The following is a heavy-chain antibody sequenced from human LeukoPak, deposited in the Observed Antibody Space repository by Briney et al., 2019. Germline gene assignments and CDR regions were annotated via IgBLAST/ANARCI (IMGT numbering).Heavy chain of an antibody. Sequence: SETLSLTCTVSGRSVSIASSYWSWLRQPPWNGLEWIGYISYSGRTNYNPSLKTRVTISVDTSKNHFSLKLSSVTAADTAVYYCARQPSTYLDFWGQGTLVTVSS. CDR3: ARQPSTYLDF. CDR2: ISYSGRT. CDR1: GRSVSIASSY. D-gene: IGHD1-14*01. V-gene: IGHV4-61*03. J-gene: IGHJ4*02.